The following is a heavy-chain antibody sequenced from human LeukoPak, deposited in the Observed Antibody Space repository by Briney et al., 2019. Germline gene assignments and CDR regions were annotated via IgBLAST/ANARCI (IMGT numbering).Heavy chain of an antibody. J-gene: IGHJ4*02. Sequence: PGGSLRLSCAASGFTFSSYAMTWVRQAPGKGLEWVSAISGSGGSTYYADSVKGRFTMSRDNSKNPLYLQMSSLRAEDTGVYYCAKDSGYSSSWYDFDYWGQGTLVTVSS. V-gene: IGHV3-23*01. CDR1: GFTFSSYA. D-gene: IGHD6-13*01. CDR3: AKDSGYSSSWYDFDY. CDR2: ISGSGGST.